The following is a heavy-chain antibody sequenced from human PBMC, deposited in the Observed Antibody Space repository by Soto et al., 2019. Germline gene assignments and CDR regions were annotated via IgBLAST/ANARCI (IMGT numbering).Heavy chain of an antibody. J-gene: IGHJ4*02. V-gene: IGHV1-69*13. CDR3: ASTIFGVVTRRWYFDY. D-gene: IGHD3-3*01. CDR2: IIPIFGTA. CDR1: GGTFSSYA. Sequence: SVKVSCKASGGTFSSYAISWVRQAPGQGLEWMGGIIPIFGTANYAQKFQGRVTITADESTSTAYMELSSLRSEDTAVYYCASTIFGVVTRRWYFDYWGQGTLVTVSS.